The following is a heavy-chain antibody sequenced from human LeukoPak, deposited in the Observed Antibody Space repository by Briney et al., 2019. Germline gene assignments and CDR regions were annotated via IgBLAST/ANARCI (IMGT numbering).Heavy chain of an antibody. CDR1: GFTFNTYA. Sequence: GGSLRLSCAASGFTFNTYAMHWVRQAPGKGLEWVAVISYDGGNKYYADSVKGRFTISRDNSKKTLYLQMNNLTSEDTAVYYCAKDRYGSGSNWFDPWGQGTLVTVSS. D-gene: IGHD3-10*01. V-gene: IGHV3-30-3*01. CDR2: ISYDGGNK. CDR3: AKDRYGSGSNWFDP. J-gene: IGHJ5*02.